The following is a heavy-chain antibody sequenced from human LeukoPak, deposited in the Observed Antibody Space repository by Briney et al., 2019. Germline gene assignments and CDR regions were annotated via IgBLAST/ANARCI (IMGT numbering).Heavy chain of an antibody. CDR3: AKQLGYCSDGSCYFPY. CDR2: ISNNGGYT. CDR1: GFTFSSSV. Sequence: GGSLRLSCAASGFTFSSSVMSWVRQAPGKGLEWVSAISNNGGYTYYADSVQGRFTISRDNSKSTLCLQMNSLRAEDTAVYYCAKQLGYCSDGSCYFPYWGQGTLVTVSS. D-gene: IGHD2-15*01. V-gene: IGHV3-23*01. J-gene: IGHJ4*02.